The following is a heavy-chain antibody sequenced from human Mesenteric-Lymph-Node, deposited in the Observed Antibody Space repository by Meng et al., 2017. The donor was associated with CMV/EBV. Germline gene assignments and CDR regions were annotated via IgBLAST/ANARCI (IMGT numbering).Heavy chain of an antibody. CDR2: ISSSSSYI. CDR1: FTFSSYS. CDR3: ARDALWGSSSPDAFDI. J-gene: IGHJ3*02. V-gene: IGHV3-21*01. D-gene: IGHD6-13*01. Sequence: FTFSSYSMNWVRQAPGKGLEWVSSISSSSSYIYYADSVKGRFTISRDNAKNSLYLQMNSLRAEDTAVYYCARDALWGSSSPDAFDIWGQGTMVTVSS.